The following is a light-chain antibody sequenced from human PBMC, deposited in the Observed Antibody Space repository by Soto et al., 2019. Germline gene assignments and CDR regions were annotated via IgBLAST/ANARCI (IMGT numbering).Light chain of an antibody. Sequence: EIVMTQSPATLSVSPGERATLSCRASQSVSSNLAWYQQKPGQAPRLLIYGASTGATGIPARFSGSGSGTDFTLTISRLEPEDSAVYSCQQYGTSPHTFGQGTRLEIK. J-gene: IGKJ5*01. CDR1: QSVSSN. CDR2: GAS. CDR3: QQYGTSPHT. V-gene: IGKV3-15*01.